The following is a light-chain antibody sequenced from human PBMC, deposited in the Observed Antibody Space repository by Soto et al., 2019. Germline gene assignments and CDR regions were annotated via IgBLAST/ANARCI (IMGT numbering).Light chain of an antibody. CDR3: QKHDGVPL. CDR1: QDISNH. CDR2: DAS. V-gene: IGKV1-33*01. J-gene: IGKJ3*01. Sequence: DIQLTQSPSSLSASVGDRVTITCQASQDISNHLNWYQQKPGKAPNLLIYDASDLETGVPSRFSGGGSGTFFSFTINGLQPEDIATYYCQKHDGVPLFGPGTKVDIK.